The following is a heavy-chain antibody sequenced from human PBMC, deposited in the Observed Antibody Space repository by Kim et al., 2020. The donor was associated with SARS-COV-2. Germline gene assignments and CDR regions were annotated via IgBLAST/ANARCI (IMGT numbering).Heavy chain of an antibody. CDR2: IYYSGST. V-gene: IGHV4-39*01. CDR3: ASPGVPYYYYGMDV. Sequence: SETLSLTCTVSGGSISSSSYYWGWIRQPPGKGLEWIGSIYYSGSTYYNPSLKSRVTISVDTSKNQFSLKLSSVTAADTAVYYCASPGVPYYYYGMDVWGQGTPATVS. D-gene: IGHD7-27*01. CDR1: GGSISSSSYY. J-gene: IGHJ6*02.